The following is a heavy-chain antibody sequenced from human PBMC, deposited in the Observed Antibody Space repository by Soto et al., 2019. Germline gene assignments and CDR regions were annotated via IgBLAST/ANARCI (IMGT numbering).Heavy chain of an antibody. D-gene: IGHD3-9*01. CDR3: ARAVRYFDWLLSPHYYYYGMDV. CDR2: IIPIFGTA. V-gene: IGHV1-69*06. CDR1: GGTFSSYA. Sequence: SVKVSCKASGGTFSSYAISWVRRAPGQGLEWMGGIIPIFGTANYAQKFQGRVTITADKSTSTAYMELSSLRSEDTAVYYCARAVRYFDWLLSPHYYYYGMDVWGQGTTVTVSS. J-gene: IGHJ6*02.